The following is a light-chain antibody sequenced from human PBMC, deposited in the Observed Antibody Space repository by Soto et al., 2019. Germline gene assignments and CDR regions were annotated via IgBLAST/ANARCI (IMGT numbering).Light chain of an antibody. J-gene: IGKJ1*01. CDR2: GAS. CDR1: QSVSSSY. V-gene: IGKV3-20*01. CDR3: PQYGSSPRT. Sequence: EIMLTQSPGTLSLSPGERATLSCRASQSVSSSYLAWYQQKPGQAPRLLIYGASSRATGIPDRFSGSGSGTDFTLTISRLEPEDFAVYYCPQYGSSPRTFGQGTKVDIK.